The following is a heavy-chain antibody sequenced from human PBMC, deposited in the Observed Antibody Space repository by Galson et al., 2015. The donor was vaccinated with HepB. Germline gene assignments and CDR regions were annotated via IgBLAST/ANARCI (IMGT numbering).Heavy chain of an antibody. Sequence: SVKVSCKVSGYTLTELSMHWVRQAPGKGLEWIGGFDPEDGETIYAQKFQGRVTMTEDTSTAPAYRELSNLRSEDTAVYYCAPRGGYYHDAWFDPWGQGTLVTVSS. CDR1: GYTLTELS. CDR3: APRGGYYHDAWFDP. J-gene: IGHJ5*02. D-gene: IGHD3-22*01. CDR2: FDPEDGET. V-gene: IGHV1-24*01.